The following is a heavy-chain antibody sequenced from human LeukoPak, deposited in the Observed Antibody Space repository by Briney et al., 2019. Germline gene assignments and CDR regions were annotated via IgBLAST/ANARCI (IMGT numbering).Heavy chain of an antibody. J-gene: IGHJ4*02. CDR1: GGSISSGGYS. CDR2: IYYSGST. D-gene: IGHD3-22*01. V-gene: IGHV4-30-4*07. Sequence: SETLSLTCAVYGGSISSGGYSWSWIRQPPGKGLEWIGYIYYSGSTYYNPSLKSRVTISVDTSKNQFSLKLSSVTAADTAVYYCARAGGFSGYSNLDYWGQGTLVTVSS. CDR3: ARAGGFSGYSNLDY.